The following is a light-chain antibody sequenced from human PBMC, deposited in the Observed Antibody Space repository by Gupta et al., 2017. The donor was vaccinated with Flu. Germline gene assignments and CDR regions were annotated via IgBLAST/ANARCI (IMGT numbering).Light chain of an antibody. J-gene: IGLJ3*02. CDR3: CSYAGSYSWV. CDR2: DVS. Sequence: SGTISWTGTSSDVGGYNYVSWYHQHPGKAHKLMIYDVSKRTSGVPGRFSGSKSGNTATLTISGLEAEDAADYYCCSYAGSYSWVLSGGTKLTVL. CDR1: SSDVGGYNY. V-gene: IGLV2-11*01.